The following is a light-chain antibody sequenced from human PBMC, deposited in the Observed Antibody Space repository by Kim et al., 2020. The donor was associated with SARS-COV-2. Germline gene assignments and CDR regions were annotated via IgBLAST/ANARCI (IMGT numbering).Light chain of an antibody. CDR1: NFNIGVNN. Sequence: ELTQPLSASGTPGQRVTISCSGNNFNIGVNNVNWFQQLPGAAPNLLILSNNQRPSGVPDRFSGSKSGTSASLAISGLQSEDEANYYCAAWDDCLNGVLFGGGTQLTVL. CDR3: AAWDDCLNGVL. CDR2: SNN. J-gene: IGLJ2*01. V-gene: IGLV1-44*01.